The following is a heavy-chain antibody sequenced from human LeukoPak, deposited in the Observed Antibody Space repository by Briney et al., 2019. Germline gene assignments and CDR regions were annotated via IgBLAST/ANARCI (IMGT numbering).Heavy chain of an antibody. CDR1: GFTFSSYA. J-gene: IGHJ5*02. CDR3: AKDPASLGSGGSCYSA. Sequence: GGSLRLSCAASGFTFSSYAMSWVRQAPGKGLEWVSAISGSGGSTYYADSVKGRFTISRDNSKNTLYLQMSSLRAEDTAVYYCAKDPASLGSGGSCYSAWGQGTLVTVSS. CDR2: ISGSGGST. V-gene: IGHV3-23*01. D-gene: IGHD2-15*01.